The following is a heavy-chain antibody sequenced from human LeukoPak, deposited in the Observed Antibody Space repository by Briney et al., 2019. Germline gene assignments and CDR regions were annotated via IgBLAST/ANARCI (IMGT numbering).Heavy chain of an antibody. CDR1: GYTFTGYY. J-gene: IGHJ4*02. D-gene: IGHD3-10*01. CDR2: INPNSGGT. Sequence: ASVKVSCKASGYTFTGYYMHWVRQAPGQGLEWMGWINPNSGGTNYAQRFQGRVTMTRDTSISTAYMELSRLRSDDTAVYYCAREMGVRGLRNKYYFDYWGQGTLVTVSS. CDR3: AREMGVRGLRNKYYFDY. V-gene: IGHV1-2*02.